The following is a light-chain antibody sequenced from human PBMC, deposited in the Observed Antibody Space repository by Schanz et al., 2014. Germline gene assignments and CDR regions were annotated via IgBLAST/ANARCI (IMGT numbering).Light chain of an antibody. Sequence: QSVLTQPPSASGSPGQSVTISCTGTSSDVGGYNYVSWYQQHPGKAPKLMIYGINKRPSGVPDRFSGSKSGNTASLTVSGLLAEDEADYYCSSYAGSNNPVVFGGGTKLTVL. CDR1: SSDVGGYNY. CDR2: GIN. CDR3: SSYAGSNNPVV. J-gene: IGLJ2*01. V-gene: IGLV2-8*01.